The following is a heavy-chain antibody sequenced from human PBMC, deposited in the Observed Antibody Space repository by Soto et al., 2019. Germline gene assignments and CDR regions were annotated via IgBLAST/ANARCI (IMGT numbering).Heavy chain of an antibody. D-gene: IGHD2-21*01. CDR1: GFTFSTYG. V-gene: IGHV3-30*18. Sequence: QVQLVESGGGVVQPGRSLRLSCAASGFTFSTYGMRWVRQAPGKGLQCVAAISFDGSNKYYAESVKGRFTISRDNSKNTVYLQMNSLTAQDTAVYYCAKDAYTISTVYGGLDSWGQGTLVTVSS. J-gene: IGHJ4*02. CDR3: AKDAYTISTVYGGLDS. CDR2: ISFDGSNK.